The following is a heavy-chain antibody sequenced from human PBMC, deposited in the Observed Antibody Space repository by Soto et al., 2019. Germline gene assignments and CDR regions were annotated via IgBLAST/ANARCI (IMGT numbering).Heavy chain of an antibody. CDR3: AHVFTSLAPFDS. V-gene: IGHV2-5*02. Sequence: SGPTLVNPTQTLTLTCTFSGFSLSTSGVGVGWIRQPPGKALEWLGFIYWDEDKRYSPSLKRRLTITKDTSKSQVVLTMTNMDPVDTATYYCAHVFTSLAPFDSWGQGTLVTVSS. J-gene: IGHJ4*02. CDR2: IYWDEDK. CDR1: GFSLSTSGVG. D-gene: IGHD3-10*02.